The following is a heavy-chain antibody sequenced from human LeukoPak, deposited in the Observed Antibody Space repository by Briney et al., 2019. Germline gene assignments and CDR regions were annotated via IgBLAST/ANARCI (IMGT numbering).Heavy chain of an antibody. CDR3: ARVRGSSSEEGYYWFDP. J-gene: IGHJ5*02. V-gene: IGHV3-7*03. Sequence: GGSLRLSCAASGFTFSSYWMSWVRQAPGKGLEWVANIKQDGSEKYYVDSVKGRFTISRDNAKNSLYLQMNSLRSEDTAVYYCARVRGSSSEEGYYWFDPWGQGTLVTVSS. CDR2: IKQDGSEK. CDR1: GFTFSSYW. D-gene: IGHD6-6*01.